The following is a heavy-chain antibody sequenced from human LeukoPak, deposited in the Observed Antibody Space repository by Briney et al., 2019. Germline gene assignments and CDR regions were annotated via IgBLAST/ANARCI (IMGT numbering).Heavy chain of an antibody. D-gene: IGHD6-6*01. CDR3: ARDSSSSYYYYYYYMDV. CDR2: INWNGGST. V-gene: IGHV3-20*04. CDR1: GFTFDDYG. J-gene: IGHJ6*03. Sequence: PGGSLRLSCAASGFTFDDYGVSWVRQAPGKGLEWVSGINWNGGSTGYADSVKGRFTISRDNAKNSLYLQMNSLGAEDTALYYCARDSSSSYYYYYYYMDVWGKGTTVTVSS.